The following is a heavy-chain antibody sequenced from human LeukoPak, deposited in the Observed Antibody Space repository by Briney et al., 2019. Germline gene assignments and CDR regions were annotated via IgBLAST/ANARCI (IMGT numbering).Heavy chain of an antibody. CDR2: IYHSGST. V-gene: IGHV4-38-2*02. CDR1: GYSISSGYY. J-gene: IGHJ4*02. CDR3: ARVGYSYGIDY. D-gene: IGHD5-18*01. Sequence: SETLSLTCTVSGYSISSGYYWGWIRQPPGKGLEWIGSIYHSGSTYYNPSLKSRVTISVGTSKNQFSLKLSSVTAADTAVYYCARVGYSYGIDYWGQGTLVTVSS.